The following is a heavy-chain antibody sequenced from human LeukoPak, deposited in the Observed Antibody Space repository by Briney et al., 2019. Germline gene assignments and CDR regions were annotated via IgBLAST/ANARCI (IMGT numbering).Heavy chain of an antibody. CDR1: GGTFSTYS. CDR2: IIPIFATA. Sequence: SVRVSCKTSGGTFSTYSTSRVRQAPGQGPEWMGGIIPIFATANYAQKFRGRLTITADESTSTAYMELSNLTSDDTAVYYCTRVSVDTAVGGDYWGQGTLVSVSS. D-gene: IGHD5-18*01. V-gene: IGHV1-69*13. CDR3: TRVSVDTAVGGDY. J-gene: IGHJ4*02.